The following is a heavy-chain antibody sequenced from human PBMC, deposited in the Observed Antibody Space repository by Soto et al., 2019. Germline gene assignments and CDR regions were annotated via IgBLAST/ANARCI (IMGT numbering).Heavy chain of an antibody. CDR3: ARDQYLSRQVAPYY. J-gene: IGHJ4*02. CDR1: GYTFTSYD. V-gene: IGHV1-18*01. Sequence: QVQLVQSGSEVKKPGASVKVSCKASGYTFTSYDITWVRQAPGQGLEWMGWISAYNGDTHYAQKLQGRVTMITDTSTNSAYMELRSLRSADTAVYYCARDQYLSRQVAPYYWGQGTLVTVSS. D-gene: IGHD2-2*01. CDR2: ISAYNGDT.